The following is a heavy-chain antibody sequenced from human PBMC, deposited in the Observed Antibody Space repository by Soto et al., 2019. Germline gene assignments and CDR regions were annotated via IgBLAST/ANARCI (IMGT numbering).Heavy chain of an antibody. Sequence: QVQLVQSGGEVTRPGASVRVSCKASGYTFHSYGISWVRQAPGQGLEWMGWISSYNGHTDYARKFQGRVAMTTDISTNTVSMELRDLRSDDTAVYYCARGRSWGARDFDNWGQGTLVTVSS. CDR1: GYTFHSYG. V-gene: IGHV1-18*01. D-gene: IGHD3-16*01. CDR2: ISSYNGHT. CDR3: ARGRSWGARDFDN. J-gene: IGHJ4*02.